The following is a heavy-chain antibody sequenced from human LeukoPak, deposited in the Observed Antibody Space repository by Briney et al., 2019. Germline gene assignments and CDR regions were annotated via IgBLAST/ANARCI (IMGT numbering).Heavy chain of an antibody. Sequence: SETLSLTCAVYGGSFSGYYWSWIRQPPGKGLEWIGEINHSGSTNYNPSLKSRVTISVDTSKNQFSLKLSSVTAADTAVYYCAGGELWLPKGYNWFDPWGQGTLVTVSS. CDR1: GGSFSGYY. V-gene: IGHV4-34*01. CDR2: INHSGST. D-gene: IGHD5-18*01. CDR3: AGGELWLPKGYNWFDP. J-gene: IGHJ5*02.